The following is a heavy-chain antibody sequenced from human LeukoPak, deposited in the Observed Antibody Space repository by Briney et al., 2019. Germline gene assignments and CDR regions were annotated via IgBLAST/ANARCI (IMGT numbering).Heavy chain of an antibody. CDR3: ARTGYSSSWYPFDY. D-gene: IGHD6-13*01. CDR1: GFTFSSYW. CDR2: ISQDGSEK. Sequence: GGSLRLSCAASGFTFSSYWMSWVRQAQGNGLGWVANISQDGSEKYYVDSVKGRFTISRDHGKNSLYLQMNSLRAEDTAVYYCARTGYSSSWYPFDYWGQGTLVTVSS. J-gene: IGHJ4*02. V-gene: IGHV3-7*04.